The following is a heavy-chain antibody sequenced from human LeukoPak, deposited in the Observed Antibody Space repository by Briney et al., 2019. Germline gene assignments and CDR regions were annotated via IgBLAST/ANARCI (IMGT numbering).Heavy chain of an antibody. J-gene: IGHJ5*02. Sequence: PSETLSLTCTVSGGSISSGGYYWSWIRQHPGKGLEWIGYIHHSGSTYYNPSLKSRLIISLDTSKNQFSLKLNPVTTADTAVYYCANYGSGSYRFDPWGQGTLVTVSS. D-gene: IGHD3-10*01. CDR1: GGSISSGGYY. CDR2: IHHSGST. CDR3: ANYGSGSYRFDP. V-gene: IGHV4-31*03.